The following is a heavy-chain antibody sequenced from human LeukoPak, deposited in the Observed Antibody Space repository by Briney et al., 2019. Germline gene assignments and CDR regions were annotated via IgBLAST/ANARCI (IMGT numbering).Heavy chain of an antibody. CDR3: ARGGVGSSMYFDY. CDR1: GGSFSGYY. Sequence: SETLSLTCAVYGGSFSGYYWSWIRQPPGKGLEWIGEINHSGGTNYNPSLKSRVTISVDTSKNQFSLKLSSVTAADTAVYYCARGGVGSSMYFDYWGQGTLVTVSS. J-gene: IGHJ4*02. V-gene: IGHV4-34*01. CDR2: INHSGGT. D-gene: IGHD6-6*01.